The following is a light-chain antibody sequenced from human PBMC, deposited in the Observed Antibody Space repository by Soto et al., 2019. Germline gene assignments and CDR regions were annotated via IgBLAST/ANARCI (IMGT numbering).Light chain of an antibody. J-gene: IGLJ2*01. CDR1: SSDVGGYNY. CDR3: SSYTSSSTLV. CDR2: EVS. V-gene: IGLV2-14*01. Sequence: QSVLTQPASVSGSPGQSITISCTGTSSDVGGYNYVSWYQQHPGKAPKLMIYEVSNRPSGVSNRFSGSKSGNTASLTISGLQAEDEADYYCSSYTSSSTLVFAGGTKLTLL.